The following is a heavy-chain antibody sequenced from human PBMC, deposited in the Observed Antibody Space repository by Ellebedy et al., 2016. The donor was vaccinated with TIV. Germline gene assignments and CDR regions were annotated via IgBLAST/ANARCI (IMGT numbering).Heavy chain of an antibody. J-gene: IGHJ4*02. Sequence: PGGSLRLSCAASGFTFSRFWMHWVRQAPGKGLVWVSRINPDGGSIRYADSVKGRFTISRDNAKNTLYLQMHNLRAEDTAVYFCAREGVSGLQVRGFISPFDSWGQGSLVTVSS. V-gene: IGHV3-74*01. CDR3: AREGVSGLQVRGFISPFDS. CDR1: GFTFSRFW. D-gene: IGHD3-10*01. CDR2: INPDGGSI.